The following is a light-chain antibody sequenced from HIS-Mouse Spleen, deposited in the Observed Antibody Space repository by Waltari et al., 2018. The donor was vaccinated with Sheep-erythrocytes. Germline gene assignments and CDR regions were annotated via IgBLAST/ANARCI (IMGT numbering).Light chain of an antibody. CDR1: SGHSSYA. V-gene: IGLV4-69*01. J-gene: IGLJ3*02. CDR3: QTWGTGIPWV. Sequence: QLVLTQSPSASASLGASVKLTCTLSSGHSSYAIAWHQQQPEKGHRYLMKLNSDGSHSKGDGIPDRFSGSSSGAERYLTISSLQSEDEADYYCQTWGTGIPWVFGGGTKLTVL. CDR2: LNSDGSH.